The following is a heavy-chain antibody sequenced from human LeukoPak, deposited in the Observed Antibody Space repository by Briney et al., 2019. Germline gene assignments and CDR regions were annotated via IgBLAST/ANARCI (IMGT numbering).Heavy chain of an antibody. Sequence: GESLKISCQSSGYSFTGFWIGWVRQMPGKGLEWMGIIYPYDSETRYSPSFQGQVTISADKSISTAYLQWSSLKASDTAMYYCARHIRYRILIRVYWAQGTLVTVSS. CDR1: GYSFTGFW. J-gene: IGHJ4*02. CDR2: IYPYDSET. D-gene: IGHD5-18*01. V-gene: IGHV5-51*01. CDR3: ARHIRYRILIRVY.